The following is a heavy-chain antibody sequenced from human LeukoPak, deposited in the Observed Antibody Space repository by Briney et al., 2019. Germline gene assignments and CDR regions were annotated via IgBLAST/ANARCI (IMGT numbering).Heavy chain of an antibody. Sequence: PGGSLRLSCAASGFTFSSYWMSWVRQAPGKGLEWVANIKQDGSEKYYVDSEKGRFTISRDNAKNSLYLQMNSLRAEDTAVYYCARDRHSGYDGDAFDIWGQGTMVTVSS. J-gene: IGHJ3*02. CDR3: ARDRHSGYDGDAFDI. V-gene: IGHV3-7*01. CDR1: GFTFSSYW. CDR2: IKQDGSEK. D-gene: IGHD5-12*01.